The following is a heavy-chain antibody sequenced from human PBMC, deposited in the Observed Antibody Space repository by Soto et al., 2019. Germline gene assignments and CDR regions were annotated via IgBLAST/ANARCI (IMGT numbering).Heavy chain of an antibody. CDR2: ISYDGSNK. V-gene: IGHV3-30*18. CDR1: GFTFSSYG. D-gene: IGHD1-26*01. J-gene: IGHJ4*02. Sequence: ESGGGVVQPGRSLRLSCAASGFTFSSYGMHWVRQAPGKGLEWVAVISYDGSNKYYADSVKGRFTISRDNSKNTLYLQMNSLRAEDTAVYYCAKGLLVGATLYYFDYWGQGTLVTVSS. CDR3: AKGLLVGATLYYFDY.